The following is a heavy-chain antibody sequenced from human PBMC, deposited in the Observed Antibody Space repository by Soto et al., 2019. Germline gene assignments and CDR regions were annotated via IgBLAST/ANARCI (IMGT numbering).Heavy chain of an antibody. CDR3: TSDPKNPETNWFAP. CDR1: GFTFGDYA. J-gene: IGHJ5*02. Sequence: EVQLVESGGGLVKPGRSLRLSCTASGFTFGDYAMSWFRQAPGKGLEWVGFIRSKAYGGTTEYAASVKGRFTISRDDSESIAYLQMNRLKTEDQDVYYCTSDPKNPETNWFAPWGQGTLVTVSS. D-gene: IGHD3-3*01. V-gene: IGHV3-49*05. CDR2: IRSKAYGGTT.